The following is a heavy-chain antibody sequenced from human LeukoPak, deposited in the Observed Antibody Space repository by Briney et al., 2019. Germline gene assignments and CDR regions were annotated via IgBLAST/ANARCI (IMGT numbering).Heavy chain of an antibody. D-gene: IGHD3-3*01. CDR3: ARGITSPIDY. CDR2: ITSSSTYI. J-gene: IGHJ4*02. Sequence: ARSLRLSCAASAPTFSNYNMNCVRQAPGTGLEWVSSITSSSTYIYYADSVKGRFTISRDNSKNTLYLQMNSLRAEDTAVYYCARGITSPIDYWGQGTLVTVSS. V-gene: IGHV3-21*01. CDR1: APTFSNYN.